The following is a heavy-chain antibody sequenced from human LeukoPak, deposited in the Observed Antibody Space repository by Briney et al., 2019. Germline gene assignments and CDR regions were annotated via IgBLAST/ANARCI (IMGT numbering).Heavy chain of an antibody. V-gene: IGHV4-39*01. CDR3: ARLIGVSEDYDSSGYEDAFDI. Sequence: SETLSLTCTVSGGSISSSSYYWGWIRQPPGKGLEWIGGIYYSGSTYYNPSLKSRVTISVDTSKNQFSLKLSSVTAADTAVYYCARLIGVSEDYDSSGYEDAFDIWGQGTMVTVSS. J-gene: IGHJ3*02. CDR2: IYYSGST. CDR1: GGSISSSSYY. D-gene: IGHD3-22*01.